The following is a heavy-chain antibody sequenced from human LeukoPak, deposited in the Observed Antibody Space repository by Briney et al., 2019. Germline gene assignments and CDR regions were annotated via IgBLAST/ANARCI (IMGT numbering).Heavy chain of an antibody. J-gene: IGHJ4*02. CDR1: GYRFTDYY. Sequence: GASVRVSRKASGYRFTDYYMHWVRQAPGQGLEWMGWFNPETGGTKYAQRFQGRVTMTTDTTISTAYMELTRLRSDATAVYYCASALNSRSSSCWGQGTRVTVSS. CDR3: ASALNSRSSSC. V-gene: IGHV1-2*02. CDR2: FNPETGGT. D-gene: IGHD6-13*01.